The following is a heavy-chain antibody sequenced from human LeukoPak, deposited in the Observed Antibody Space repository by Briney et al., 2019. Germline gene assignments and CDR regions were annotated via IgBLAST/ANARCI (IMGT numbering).Heavy chain of an antibody. CDR2: IYYTGST. Sequence: PSETLSLTCTVSGGSISGYYWSWIRQPPGKGLEWIGYIYYTGSTNYNPSLKSRVTISVDTSKNQFSLKLRSVTAADTAVYYCARDRPGGSSLDYWGQGTLVTVSS. CDR3: ARDRPGGSSLDY. V-gene: IGHV4-59*01. J-gene: IGHJ4*02. D-gene: IGHD6-13*01. CDR1: GGSISGYY.